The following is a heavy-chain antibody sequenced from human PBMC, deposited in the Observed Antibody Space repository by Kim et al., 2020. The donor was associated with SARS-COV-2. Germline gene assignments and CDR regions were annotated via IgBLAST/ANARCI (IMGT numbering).Heavy chain of an antibody. CDR1: GGSISSSSYY. J-gene: IGHJ4*02. CDR3: ARAAVLLRYYFDY. V-gene: IGHV4-39*07. CDR2: IYYSGST. Sequence: SETLSLTCTVSGGSISSSSYYWGWIRQPPGKGLEWIGSIYYSGSTYYNPSLKSRVTISVDTSKNQFSLKLSSVTAADTAVYYCARAAVLLRYYFDYWGQGTPVTVSS. D-gene: IGHD2-15*01.